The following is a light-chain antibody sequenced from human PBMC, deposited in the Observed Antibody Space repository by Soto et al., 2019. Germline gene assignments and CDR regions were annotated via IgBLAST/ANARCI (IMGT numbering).Light chain of an antibody. CDR2: KNT. J-gene: IGLJ1*01. CDR3: QSVDSSGAFHV. Sequence: SYELTQPPSVSVSPGQTARITCSGDAMPEQYGYWYQQKPGQAPMLVIYKNTERPSGIPERFSGSSSGTTVTLTISGVQAEDGADYFCQSVDSSGAFHVFGTGTKVTVL. V-gene: IGLV3-25*02. CDR1: AMPEQY.